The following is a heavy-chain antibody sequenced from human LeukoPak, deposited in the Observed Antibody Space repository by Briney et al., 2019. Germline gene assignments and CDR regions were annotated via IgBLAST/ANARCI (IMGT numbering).Heavy chain of an antibody. CDR1: GFTFSSYT. Sequence: QAGGSLRRSCAASGFTFSSYTMSWVRQAPGKGLEWVSAISGSGGSTYYADSVKGRFTISRDNSKNTLYLQMNSLRAEDTAVYYCAKLKVPAVDDAFDIWGQGTMVTVSS. D-gene: IGHD2-2*01. CDR3: AKLKVPAVDDAFDI. J-gene: IGHJ3*02. V-gene: IGHV3-23*01. CDR2: ISGSGGST.